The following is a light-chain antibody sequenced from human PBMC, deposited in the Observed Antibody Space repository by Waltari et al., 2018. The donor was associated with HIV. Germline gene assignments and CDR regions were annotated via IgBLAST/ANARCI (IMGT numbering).Light chain of an antibody. CDR2: SNN. CDR3: AAWDDGLNAL. J-gene: IGLJ2*01. V-gene: IGLV1-44*01. CDR1: SSNIGSNT. Sequence: QSVLTQPPSASGTPGQRVAISCSGSSSNIGSNTITWYQQLSGTAPKLLINSNNQRPSGVPDRFSGSKSGTSGSLAISGLQSEDEADYYCAAWDDGLNALFGGGTKLTVL.